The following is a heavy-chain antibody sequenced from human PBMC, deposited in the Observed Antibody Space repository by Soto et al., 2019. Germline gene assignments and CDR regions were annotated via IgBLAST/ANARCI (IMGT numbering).Heavy chain of an antibody. CDR1: GFTFSSYG. Sequence: QVQLVESGGGVVQPGRSLRLSCAASGFTFSSYGMHWVRQAPGKGLEGVAVISYDGSNKYYADSVKGRFTIYRDNSKNTLYLQMNSLRAEDTAVYYCAKLTPHSGDYFDYWGQGTLVTVSS. V-gene: IGHV3-30*18. CDR3: AKLTPHSGDYFDY. J-gene: IGHJ4*02. D-gene: IGHD3-10*01. CDR2: ISYDGSNK.